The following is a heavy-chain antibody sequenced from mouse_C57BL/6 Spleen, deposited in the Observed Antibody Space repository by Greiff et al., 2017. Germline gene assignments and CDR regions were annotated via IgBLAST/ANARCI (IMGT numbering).Heavy chain of an antibody. D-gene: IGHD1-1*01. J-gene: IGHJ2*01. CDR2: IYPGDGDT. V-gene: IGHV1-80*01. CDR3: ARGDYYGSGGFDY. CDR1: GYAFSSYW. Sequence: QVQLQQSGAELVKPGASVKISCKASGYAFSSYWMNWVKQRPGKGLEWIGQIYPGDGDTNYNGKFKGKATLTADKSSSTAYMQLSSLTSEDSAVYFCARGDYYGSGGFDYWGQGTTLTVSS.